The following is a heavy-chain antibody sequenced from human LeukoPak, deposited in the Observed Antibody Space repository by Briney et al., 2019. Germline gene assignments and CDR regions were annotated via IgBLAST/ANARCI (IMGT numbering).Heavy chain of an antibody. Sequence: SETLSLTCAVYGGSSSGHYWSWIRQPPGKGLEWIGEINHSGSTNYNPSLKSRVTISVDTSKNQFSLKLSSVTAADTAVYYCARGRGQYYYGSGSSLDYWGQGTLVTVSS. CDR3: ARGRGQYYYGSGSSLDY. D-gene: IGHD3-10*01. V-gene: IGHV4-34*01. CDR2: INHSGST. J-gene: IGHJ4*02. CDR1: GGSSSGHY.